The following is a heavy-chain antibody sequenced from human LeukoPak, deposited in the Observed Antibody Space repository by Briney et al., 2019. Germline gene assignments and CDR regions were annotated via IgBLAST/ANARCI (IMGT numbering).Heavy chain of an antibody. Sequence: PSETLSLTCTVSGGSIRSSYYYWGWIRQPPGKGLGWIGSIYDSGSTYYNPSLKSRVTISVDTSKNQFSLKLSSVTAADTAVYYCARLTGWFGEYRDWGQGTLVTVSS. CDR1: GGSIRSSYYY. V-gene: IGHV4-39*01. CDR3: ARLTGWFGEYRD. CDR2: IYDSGST. D-gene: IGHD3-10*01. J-gene: IGHJ4*02.